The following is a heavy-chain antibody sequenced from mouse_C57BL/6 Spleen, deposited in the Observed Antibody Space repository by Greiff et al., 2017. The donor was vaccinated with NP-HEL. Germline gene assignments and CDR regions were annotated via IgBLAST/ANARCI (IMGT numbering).Heavy chain of an antibody. CDR2: INYDGSST. V-gene: IGHV5-16*01. CDR3: ARDITGSYYFDY. D-gene: IGHD4-1*01. CDR1: GFTFSDYY. Sequence: DVKLVESEGGLVQPGSSMKLSCTASGFTFSDYYMAWVRQVPEKGLEWVANINYDGSSTYYLDSLKSRFIISRDNAKNILYLQMSSLKSEDTATYYCARDITGSYYFDYWGQGTTLTVSS. J-gene: IGHJ2*01.